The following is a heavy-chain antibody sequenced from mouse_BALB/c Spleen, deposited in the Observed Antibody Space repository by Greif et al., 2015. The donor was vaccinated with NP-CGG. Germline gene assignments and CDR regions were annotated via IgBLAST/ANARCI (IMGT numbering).Heavy chain of an antibody. J-gene: IGHJ4*01. V-gene: IGHV2-6-7*01. CDR3: ARHYAHYAMDY. Sequence: VKLMESGPGLVAPSQSLSITCTVSGFSLTGYGVNWVRQPPGKGLEWLGMIWSDGSTDYNSALKSRLSISKDNSKSXVFLKMNSLQADDTARYYCARHYAHYAMDYWGQGTSVTFSS. CDR2: IWSDGST. CDR1: GFSLTGYG. D-gene: IGHD1-1*02.